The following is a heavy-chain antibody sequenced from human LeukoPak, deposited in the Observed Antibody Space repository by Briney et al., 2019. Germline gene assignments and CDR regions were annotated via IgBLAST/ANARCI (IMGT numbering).Heavy chain of an antibody. CDR1: GFTFSRNA. CDR3: AKATRDYVWGSYRYTWFDP. J-gene: IGHJ5*02. D-gene: IGHD3-16*02. Sequence: PGGSLRLSCAASGFTFSRNAMNWVRQAPGKGLEWVSFISSSSNYMSYADSVKGRFTISRDNAKSSLYLQMNSLRAEDTAVYYCAKATRDYVWGSYRYTWFDPWGQGTLDTVSS. CDR2: ISSSSNYM. V-gene: IGHV3-21*04.